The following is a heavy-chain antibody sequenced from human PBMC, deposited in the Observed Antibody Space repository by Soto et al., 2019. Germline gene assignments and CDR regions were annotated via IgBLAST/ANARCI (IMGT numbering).Heavy chain of an antibody. CDR1: GFSLSNAGLG. CDR2: IFSNDEK. J-gene: IGHJ5*02. V-gene: IGHV2-26*04. CDR3: ASTYSTSWYWFDP. D-gene: IGHD6-13*01. Sequence: QVTVKESGPVLVKPTETLTLTCTVSGFSLSNAGLGVSWIRQPPGKALEWLAHIFSNDEKSYSTSLKSRLTTPKDTSKSHVVLTMTNMDPVDTATYYCASTYSTSWYWFDPWGQGTLVTVSS.